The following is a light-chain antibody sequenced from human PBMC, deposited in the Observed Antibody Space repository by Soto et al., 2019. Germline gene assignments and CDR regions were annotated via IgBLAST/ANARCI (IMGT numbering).Light chain of an antibody. J-gene: IGLJ2*01. CDR1: TGAVTSGLH. V-gene: IGLV7-46*01. Sequence: QAVVTQEPSLTGSPGGTVTLTCGSTTGAVTSGLHPYWFQQKPGQDPRTLIYDTNNNNSWTPYRCSGYLLRGKATLTRSGAQSEDEAEYYCFLSYSGVVVFGGGTKLTVL. CDR2: DTN. CDR3: FLSYSGVVV.